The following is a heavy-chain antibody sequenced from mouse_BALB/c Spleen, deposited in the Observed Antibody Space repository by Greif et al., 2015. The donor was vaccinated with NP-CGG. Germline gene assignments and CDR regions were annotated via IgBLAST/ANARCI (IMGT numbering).Heavy chain of an antibody. D-gene: IGHD2-4*01. V-gene: IGHV5-4*02. CDR1: GFTFSDYY. CDR2: ISDGGSYT. Sequence: EVNVVESGGGLVKPGGSLKLSCAASGFTFSDYYMYWVRQTPEKRLEWVATISDGGSYTCYPDSVKGRFTISRDNAKNNLYLQMSSLKSEDTAMYYCARAAGDYLYAMDYWGQGTSVTVSS. J-gene: IGHJ4*01. CDR3: ARAAGDYLYAMDY.